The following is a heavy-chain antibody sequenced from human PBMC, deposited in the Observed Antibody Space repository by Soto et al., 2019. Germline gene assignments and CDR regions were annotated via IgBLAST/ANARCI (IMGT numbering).Heavy chain of an antibody. J-gene: IGHJ4*02. CDR1: GFSLSTLGTC. CDR3: ARIPHYSDSYYMDD. D-gene: IGHD2-21*01. Sequence: SGPTLVNPTQTLTLTCTFSGFSLSTLGTCVTWIRQPPGKALEWLALINWDNNEYYNPSLKTRLTISRDTSKNQVVLTMTNVDPVDTATYYCARIPHYSDSYYMDDWGQGTLVTVSS. CDR2: INWDNNE. V-gene: IGHV2-70*01.